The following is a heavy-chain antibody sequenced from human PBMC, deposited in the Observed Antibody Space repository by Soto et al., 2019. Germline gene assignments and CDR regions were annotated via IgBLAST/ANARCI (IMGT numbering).Heavy chain of an antibody. CDR3: AASIFYYGMDV. V-gene: IGHV5-51*01. J-gene: IGHJ6*02. CDR1: GYTFTNYW. Sequence: GESLKISCKGSGYTFTNYWIGWVRQMPGKGLEWMGIIYPGDSDTKYNPSFQGQVTITADKSITTTYLQWSSLKASDTAIYYCAASIFYYGMDVWGQGTTVTVSS. CDR2: IYPGDSDT.